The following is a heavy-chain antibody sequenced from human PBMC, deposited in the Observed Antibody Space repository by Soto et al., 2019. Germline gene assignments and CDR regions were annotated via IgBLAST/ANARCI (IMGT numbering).Heavy chain of an antibody. D-gene: IGHD3-16*01. CDR1: GGTFSSYA. CDR2: LIPSFGTA. V-gene: IGHV1-69*01. CDR3: ARARLGAITPLDLCYGMDV. J-gene: IGHJ6*02. Sequence: QVQLVQSGAEVKKPGSSVKVSCKASGGTFSSYAISWVRQAPGLGLEWMGGLIPSFGTANYAQKFQGRVTITADESTSTAYMELSSLRSEDTAVYYCARARLGAITPLDLCYGMDVWGQGTTVTVSS.